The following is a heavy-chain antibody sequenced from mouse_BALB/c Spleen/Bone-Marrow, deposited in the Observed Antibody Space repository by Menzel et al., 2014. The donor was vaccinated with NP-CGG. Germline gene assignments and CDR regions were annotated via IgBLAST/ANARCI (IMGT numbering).Heavy chain of an antibody. CDR1: GFTFSSYT. CDR2: ISSGGRYT. V-gene: IGHV5-6-4*01. J-gene: IGHJ4*01. CDR3: TRDLYDGYSYYAMDY. D-gene: IGHD2-3*01. Sequence: EVKLVESGGGLVKPGGSLKLSCAASGFTFSSYTMSWVRPTPEKRLEWVATISSGGRYTYYPDSVKGRFTIPRDNAKNPLYLQMSSLKSEDTAMYYCTRDLYDGYSYYAMDYGGQGTSVTVAS.